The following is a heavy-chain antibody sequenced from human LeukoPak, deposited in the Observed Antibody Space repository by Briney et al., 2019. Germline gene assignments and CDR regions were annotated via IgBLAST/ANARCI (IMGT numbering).Heavy chain of an antibody. CDR3: ALVTTVTYHY. CDR2: ISSSSSTI. V-gene: IGHV3-48*02. J-gene: IGHJ4*02. D-gene: IGHD4-17*01. Sequence: PGGSLRLSCAASGFTFSTYGMNWVRQAPGKGLEWVSYISSSSSTIYYADSVKGRFTISRDNAKNSLYLQMNSLRDEDTAVYYCALVTTVTYHYWGQGTLVTVSS. CDR1: GFTFSTYG.